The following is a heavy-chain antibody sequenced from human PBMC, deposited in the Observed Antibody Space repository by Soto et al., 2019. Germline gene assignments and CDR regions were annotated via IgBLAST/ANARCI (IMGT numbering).Heavy chain of an antibody. CDR2: INPTGGT. V-gene: IGHV4-34*01. CDR1: GGSFSGYY. D-gene: IGHD1-1*01. CDR3: ARTRATPASRNLDY. Sequence: QVQLQQWGAGLLKPSETLSLTCAVYGGSFSGYYWSWVRQSPGKGLEWIGGINPTGGTNYNPSLKSRVTISVDTSKDQFSLQLSSVTAADTAVYYCARTRATPASRNLDYWGQGTLVTVSS. J-gene: IGHJ4*02.